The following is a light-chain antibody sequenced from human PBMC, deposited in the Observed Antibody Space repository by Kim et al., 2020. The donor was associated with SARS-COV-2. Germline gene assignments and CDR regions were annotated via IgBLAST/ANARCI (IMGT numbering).Light chain of an antibody. CDR1: SSDVGGYKY. Sequence: SITISCPGTSSDVGGYKYVSWYQQHPGKAPKLMIYDVSNRPSGVSNRFSGSKSGNTASLTISGLQAEDEADYYCSSYTSSSTLVVFGGGTQLTVL. CDR2: DVS. J-gene: IGLJ2*01. V-gene: IGLV2-14*03. CDR3: SSYTSSSTLVV.